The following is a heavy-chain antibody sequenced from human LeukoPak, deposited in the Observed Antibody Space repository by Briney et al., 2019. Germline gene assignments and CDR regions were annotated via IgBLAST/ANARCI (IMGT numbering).Heavy chain of an antibody. CDR2: INPNSGRT. V-gene: IGHV1-8*01. Sequence: ASLRVSCKASGYTFTSSDINWVRQAAGQGLEWMGWINPNSGRTGYAQKFQGRVTMTANTSISTAYMEVSSLRFDDTAVYYCARGRSGLAAAGTYDYWGQGTLITVSS. J-gene: IGHJ4*02. CDR3: ARGRSGLAAAGTYDY. D-gene: IGHD6-13*01. CDR1: GYTFTSSD.